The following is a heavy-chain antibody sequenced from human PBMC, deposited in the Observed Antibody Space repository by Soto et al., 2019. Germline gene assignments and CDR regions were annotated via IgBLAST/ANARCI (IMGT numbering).Heavy chain of an antibody. CDR1: GFTFSNYA. D-gene: IGHD6-19*01. Sequence: GGSLRLSCVASGFTFSNYAMGWVRQAPGKGLEWVSAIGGGGVSTFYADSVKGRFTIARDNSKKTLYLQRNSLGAEDTAVYYCAKTAEAVAGTVYGYWGQGTLVTVSS. J-gene: IGHJ4*02. V-gene: IGHV3-23*01. CDR2: IGGGGVST. CDR3: AKTAEAVAGTVYGY.